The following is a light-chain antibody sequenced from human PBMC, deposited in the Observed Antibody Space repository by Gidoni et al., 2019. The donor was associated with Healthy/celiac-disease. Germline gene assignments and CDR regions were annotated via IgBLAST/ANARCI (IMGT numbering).Light chain of an antibody. Sequence: QSVLTQPPSVSGAPGQRVTISCTGSSSNIGAGYDVHWYQQLPGTAPKLLIYGNSNRPSGVPDRFSGSKSGTSASLAITGLQAEDEVDYYCQSYDSSLRGVFGGGTKLTVL. CDR2: GNS. V-gene: IGLV1-40*01. CDR1: SSNIGAGYD. CDR3: QSYDSSLRGV. J-gene: IGLJ3*02.